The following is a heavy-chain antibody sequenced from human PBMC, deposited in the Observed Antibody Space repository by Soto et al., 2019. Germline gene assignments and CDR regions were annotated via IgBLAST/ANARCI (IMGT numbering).Heavy chain of an antibody. V-gene: IGHV4-59*01. J-gene: IGHJ5*02. CDR2: IYYSGST. CDR1: GGSISSYY. CDR3: AASGIAVAGSWFDP. Sequence: SETLSLTCTVSGGSISSYYWSWIRQPPGKGLEWIGYIYYSGSTNYNPSLKSRVTISVDTSKNQFSLKLSSVTAADTAVYYCAASGIAVAGSWFDPWGQGTRVTVSS. D-gene: IGHD6-19*01.